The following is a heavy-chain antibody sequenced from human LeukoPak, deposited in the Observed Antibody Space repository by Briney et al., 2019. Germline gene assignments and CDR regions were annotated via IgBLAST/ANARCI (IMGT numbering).Heavy chain of an antibody. CDR2: INPNSGGT. V-gene: IGHV1-2*02. Sequence: ASVKVSCKASGYTFTGYYMHWVRQAPGQGLEWMGWINPNSGGTNYAQKFQGRVTMTRDTSISTAYMELSRLRSDDTAVYYCAREDKAFNYIYYYYYMDVWGKGTTVTVSS. J-gene: IGHJ6*03. CDR1: GYTFTGYY. D-gene: IGHD1-7*01. CDR3: AREDKAFNYIYYYYYMDV.